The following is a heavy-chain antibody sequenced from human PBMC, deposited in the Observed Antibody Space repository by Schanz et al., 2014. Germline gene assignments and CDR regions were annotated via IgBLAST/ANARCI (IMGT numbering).Heavy chain of an antibody. J-gene: IGHJ6*03. CDR2: IIPILGIA. CDR1: GGTFSSYT. CDR3: AGTYCSSTSCYTGYYYMDV. Sequence: VQLEQSGAEVKKPGSSEKVSCKASGGTFSSYTISWVRQAPGQGLEWMGRIIPILGIANYAQNFQGRVTITADKSTSTAYMELTSLRSEDTAVYYCAGTYCSSTSCYTGYYYMDVWGKGTTVTVSS. D-gene: IGHD2-2*02. V-gene: IGHV1-69*02.